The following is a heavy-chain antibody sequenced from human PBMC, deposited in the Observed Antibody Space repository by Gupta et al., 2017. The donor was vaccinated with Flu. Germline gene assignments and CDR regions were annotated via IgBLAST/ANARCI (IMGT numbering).Heavy chain of an antibody. J-gene: IGHJ5*01. V-gene: IGHV4-31*02. Sequence: WRWLRQLPGMGLEFIGFIYYTGNTYYNPSLKSRLNISVDTSNNEFSLKLTSVTAADTADYYCAKTSLPTARYSWFDSWGQGTLVAVSS. D-gene: IGHD1-1*01. CDR3: AKTSLPTARYSWFDS. CDR2: IYYTGNT.